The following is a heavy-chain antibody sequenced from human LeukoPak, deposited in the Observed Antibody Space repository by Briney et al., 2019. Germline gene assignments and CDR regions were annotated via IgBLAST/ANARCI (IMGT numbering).Heavy chain of an antibody. J-gene: IGHJ5*02. V-gene: IGHV3-23*01. CDR1: GFTFSNYG. D-gene: IGHD4-17*01. CDR3: AKVHVYGDQESWSDP. CDR2: ISGSGGST. Sequence: GGSLRLSCAASGFTFSNYGMSWVRQAPGKGLEWVSAISGSGGSTYYADSVKGRFTISRDNSKNTLYLQMNSLRAEDTAVYYCAKVHVYGDQESWSDPWGQGTLVTVSS.